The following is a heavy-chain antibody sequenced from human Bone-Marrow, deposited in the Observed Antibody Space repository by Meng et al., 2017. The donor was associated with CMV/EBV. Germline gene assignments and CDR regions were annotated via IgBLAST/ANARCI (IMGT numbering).Heavy chain of an antibody. CDR2: SSWNSGGI. D-gene: IGHD3-3*02. V-gene: IGHV3-9*01. J-gene: IGHJ4*02. CDR3: AKETVGVLVASPDY. CDR1: GFNFDDYA. Sequence: SLKISCSASGFNFDDYALHWVRQAPGKGLEWVSDSSWNSGGIGHADSFKGRFTISRDNPKKYLYLQMNSLRAEDTALYYCAKETVGVLVASPDYWGQGTMVTVSS.